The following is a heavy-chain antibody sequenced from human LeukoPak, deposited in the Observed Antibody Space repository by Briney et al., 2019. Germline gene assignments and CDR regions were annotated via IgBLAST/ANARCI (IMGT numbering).Heavy chain of an antibody. CDR1: GFTFSSYG. J-gene: IGHJ6*03. CDR2: IRYDGSNK. CDR3: AKGPPYYGSGSYYKAVYYYMDV. V-gene: IGHV3-30*02. Sequence: PGGSLRLSCAASGFTFSSYGMHWVRQAPGKGLEWVAFIRYDGSNKYYADSVKGRFTISRDNSKNTLYLQMNSLRAEDTAVYYCAKGPPYYGSGSYYKAVYYYMDVWGKGTTVTVSS. D-gene: IGHD3-10*01.